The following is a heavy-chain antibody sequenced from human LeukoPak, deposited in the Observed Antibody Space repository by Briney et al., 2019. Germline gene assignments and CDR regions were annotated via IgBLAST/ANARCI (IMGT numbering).Heavy chain of an antibody. D-gene: IGHD2-2*01. CDR2: ISAYNGNT. CDR1: GYTFTSYG. J-gene: IGHJ5*02. V-gene: IGHV1-18*01. CDR3: AREGGRVPAATPLFDP. Sequence: ASVKVSCKASGYTFTSYGISWVRQAPGQGLEWMGWISAYNGNTNYAQKLQGRVTMTTDTSTSTAYMELRSLRSDDTAAYYCAREGGRVPAATPLFDPWGQGTLVTASS.